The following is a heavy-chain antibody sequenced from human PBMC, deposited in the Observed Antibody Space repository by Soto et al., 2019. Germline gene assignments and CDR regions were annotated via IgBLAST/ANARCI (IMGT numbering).Heavy chain of an antibody. CDR1: GFTFRNYA. J-gene: IGHJ5*02. Sequence: PGGSLRLSCAASGFTFRNYAMTWARQAPGKGLEWVSSLLRSGSSAYYADSVRGRFTISSDTSANSLYLQMVNLRAEDTAIYYCAKDAISGDGIWLMDSWGQGTVVTVSS. V-gene: IGHV3-23*01. D-gene: IGHD4-17*01. CDR2: LLRSGSSA. CDR3: AKDAISGDGIWLMDS.